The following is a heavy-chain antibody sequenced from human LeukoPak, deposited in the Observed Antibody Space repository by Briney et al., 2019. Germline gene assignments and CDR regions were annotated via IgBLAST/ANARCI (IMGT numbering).Heavy chain of an antibody. Sequence: SETLSLTCTVSGGSISSYYWSWIRQPPGKGLEWIGHIYYSGSTNYNPSLKSRVTISVDTSKNQFSLKLSSVTAADTAVYYCASRVVVPAASDDAFDIWGQGTMVTVSS. CDR2: IYYSGST. CDR1: GGSISSYY. V-gene: IGHV4-59*01. J-gene: IGHJ3*02. D-gene: IGHD2-2*01. CDR3: ASRVVVPAASDDAFDI.